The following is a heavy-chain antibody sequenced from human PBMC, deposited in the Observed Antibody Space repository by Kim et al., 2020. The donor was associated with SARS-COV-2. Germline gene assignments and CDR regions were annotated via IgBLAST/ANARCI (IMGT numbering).Heavy chain of an antibody. V-gene: IGHV3-30*04. CDR1: GFTFSSYA. J-gene: IGHJ6*02. D-gene: IGHD6-25*01. CDR3: ARAAAGGSYYYGMDV. Sequence: GGSLRLSCAASGFTFSSYAMHWVRQAPGKGLEWVAVISYDGSNKYYADSVKGRFTISRDNSKNTLYLQMNSLRAEDTAVYYCARAAAGGSYYYGMDVWGLGTTVTVSS. CDR2: ISYDGSNK.